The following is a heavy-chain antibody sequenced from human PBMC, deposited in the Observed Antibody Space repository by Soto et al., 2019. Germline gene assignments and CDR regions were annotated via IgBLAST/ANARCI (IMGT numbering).Heavy chain of an antibody. V-gene: IGHV4-34*01. D-gene: IGHD6-13*01. Sequence: QVQLQQWGAGLLKPSETLSLTCAVYGGSFSGYYWSWIRQPPGKGLEWIGEINHSGSTNYNPSLKSRVNISVDTSKNQFSLKLSSVTAADTAVYYCARDSSTRNGMDVWGQGTTVTVSS. J-gene: IGHJ6*02. CDR1: GGSFSGYY. CDR2: INHSGST. CDR3: ARDSSTRNGMDV.